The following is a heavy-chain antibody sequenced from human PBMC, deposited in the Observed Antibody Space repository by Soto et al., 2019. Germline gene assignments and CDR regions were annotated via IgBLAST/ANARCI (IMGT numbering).Heavy chain of an antibody. Sequence: SETLSPTCTVSAGSISTFYWNWIRQPPGKGLEWNGYIYYTGSTYYNPSLKSRVSISVDTSKNHFSLNLNSMTTADTALYYCARGLSNGVIDVWGQGTTVTVSS. CDR1: AGSISTFY. V-gene: IGHV4-59*01. CDR3: ARGLSNGVIDV. J-gene: IGHJ6*02. D-gene: IGHD2-8*01. CDR2: IYYTGST.